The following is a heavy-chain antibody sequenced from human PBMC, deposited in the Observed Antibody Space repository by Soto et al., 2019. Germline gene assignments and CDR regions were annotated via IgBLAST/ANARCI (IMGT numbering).Heavy chain of an antibody. D-gene: IGHD4-17*01. Sequence: QVQLVQSGAEVKKPGSSVKVSCKASGGTFSSYAISWVRQAPGQGLEWMGGIIPIFGTANYAQKFQGRVTITADESTSTAYMELRSLRSEGTAVYYCARDGGGDHDYGGTNFDYWGQGTLVTVSS. CDR2: IIPIFGTA. V-gene: IGHV1-69*12. CDR3: ARDGGGDHDYGGTNFDY. CDR1: GGTFSSYA. J-gene: IGHJ4*02.